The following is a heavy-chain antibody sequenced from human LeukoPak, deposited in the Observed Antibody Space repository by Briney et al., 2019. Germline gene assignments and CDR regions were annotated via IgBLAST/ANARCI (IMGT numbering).Heavy chain of an antibody. Sequence: PSQTLSLTFTVSGGSIASSSNYWVWIRQPPGKGLEWIGNIFYTGNTYYNPSLKSRVTISVDTSNNQFSLNLASVTAADTAAYYCARVGVFGYCTRDSCHSPFDYWGQGTLVTVSS. D-gene: IGHD2-15*01. J-gene: IGHJ4*02. CDR1: GGSIASSSNY. CDR2: IFYTGNT. V-gene: IGHV4-39*07. CDR3: ARVGVFGYCTRDSCHSPFDY.